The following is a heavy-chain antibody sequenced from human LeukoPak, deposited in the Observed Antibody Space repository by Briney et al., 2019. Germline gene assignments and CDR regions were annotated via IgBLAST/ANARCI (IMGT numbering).Heavy chain of an antibody. V-gene: IGHV4-39*01. D-gene: IGHD6-19*01. CDR2: IYYSGST. CDR1: GGSISSSSYY. CDR3: ARHGGAVAADYYYYGMGV. Sequence: SETLSLTCTVSGGSISSSSYYWGWIRQPPGKGLEWIGSIYYSGSTYYNPSLKSRVTISVDTSKNQFSLKLSSVTAADTAVYYCARHGGAVAADYYYYGMGVWGQGTTVTVSS. J-gene: IGHJ6*02.